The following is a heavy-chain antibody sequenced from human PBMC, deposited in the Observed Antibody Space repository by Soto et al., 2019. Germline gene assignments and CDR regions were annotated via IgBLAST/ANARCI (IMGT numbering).Heavy chain of an antibody. CDR3: ARDSGYGSASSVNHYLDC. CDR2: IKTDASEK. D-gene: IGHD3-10*01. V-gene: IGHV3-7*01. CDR1: GFTLRSYW. Sequence: EEQLVASGGGLVQPGGSLRLSCAASGFTLRSYWMSWVRQAPGKGLEWLATIKTDASEKKYVDSVKGRFTVSRDNAKNSLYLQMDSLRAEDTAAYYCARDSGYGSASSVNHYLDCWGRGTLVTVSS. J-gene: IGHJ4*01.